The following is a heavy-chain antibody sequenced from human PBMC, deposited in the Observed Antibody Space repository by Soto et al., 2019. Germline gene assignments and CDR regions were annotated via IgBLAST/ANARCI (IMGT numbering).Heavy chain of an antibody. J-gene: IGHJ4*02. V-gene: IGHV3-21*01. CDR3: ARRGVVVAAMRSRALDY. CDR1: GFTFSSYS. CDR2: ISSSSSYI. D-gene: IGHD2-15*01. Sequence: PGGSLRLSCAASGFTFSSYSMNWVRQAPGKGLEWVSSISSSSSYIYYADSVKGRFTISRDNAKNSLYLQMNGLRAEDTAVYYCARRGVVVAAMRSRALDYWGQGTLVTVSS.